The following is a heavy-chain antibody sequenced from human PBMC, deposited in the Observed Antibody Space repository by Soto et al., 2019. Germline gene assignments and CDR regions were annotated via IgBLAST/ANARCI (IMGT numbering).Heavy chain of an antibody. Sequence: GGSLRLSCAASEFSFSHSAMSWVRQAPGKGLEWVSGISWNSGSIGYADSVKGRFTISRDNAKNSLYLQMNSLRAEDTALYYCAKDRISTVYSSSWYVFDYWCQATLVSVSS. CDR3: AKDRISTVYSSSWYVFDY. J-gene: IGHJ4*02. CDR1: EFSFSHSA. CDR2: ISWNSGSI. V-gene: IGHV3-9*01. D-gene: IGHD6-13*01.